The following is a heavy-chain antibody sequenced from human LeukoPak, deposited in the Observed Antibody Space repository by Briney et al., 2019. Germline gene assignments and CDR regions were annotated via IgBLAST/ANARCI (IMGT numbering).Heavy chain of an antibody. V-gene: IGHV3-21*01. D-gene: IGHD3-16*02. CDR2: ISSSSNYI. CDR1: GFTFSTYS. CDR3: ARGFSFRSRYDY. J-gene: IGHJ4*02. Sequence: GGSLRLSCAASGFTFSTYSMNWVRQAPGKGLEWVSSISSSSNYIYYADSVKGRFTISRDNAKNSLYRQMNSLRAEDTAVYYCARGFSFRSRYDYWGQGTLVTVSS.